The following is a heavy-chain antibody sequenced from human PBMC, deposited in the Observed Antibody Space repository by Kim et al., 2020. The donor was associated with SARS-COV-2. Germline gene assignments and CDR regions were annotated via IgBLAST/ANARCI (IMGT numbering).Heavy chain of an antibody. Sequence: GGSLRLSCAASGFTFSSYAMHWVRQAPGKGLEWVAVISYDGSNKYYADSVKGRFTISRDNSKNTLYLQMNSLRAEDTAVYYCARSKPGIAAAGTFDYWGQGTLVTVSS. CDR1: GFTFSSYA. V-gene: IGHV3-30*04. D-gene: IGHD6-13*01. CDR3: ARSKPGIAAAGTFDY. J-gene: IGHJ4*02. CDR2: ISYDGSNK.